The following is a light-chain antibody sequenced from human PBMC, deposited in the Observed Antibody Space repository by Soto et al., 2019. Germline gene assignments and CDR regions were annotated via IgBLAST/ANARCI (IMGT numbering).Light chain of an antibody. Sequence: TLSSRVCQSVNSNYLAWYQQIPGQAPRLLIYGISKRASVIPDRFSGSGSGTEFTLSISCLHPGDFTRDYCRQDGERAIKFGHGTRAESK. CDR3: RQDGERAIK. V-gene: IGKV3-20*01. CDR1: QSVNSNY. J-gene: IGKJ5*01. CDR2: GIS.